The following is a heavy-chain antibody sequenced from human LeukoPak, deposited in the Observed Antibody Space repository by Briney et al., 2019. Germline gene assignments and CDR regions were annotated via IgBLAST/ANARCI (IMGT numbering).Heavy chain of an antibody. V-gene: IGHV3-64D*06. Sequence: GGSLRLSCSASGFVFSIYTMYWVRQAPGKGPEYVSTISGSGNGASIYYADSVKGRFTISRDDPKSILYLQMNGLRSEDTAVYYCVKDFGRVRGTPDSWGQGTLVTVSS. CDR3: VKDFGRVRGTPDS. CDR2: ISGSGNGASI. D-gene: IGHD3-16*01. J-gene: IGHJ4*02. CDR1: GFVFSIYT.